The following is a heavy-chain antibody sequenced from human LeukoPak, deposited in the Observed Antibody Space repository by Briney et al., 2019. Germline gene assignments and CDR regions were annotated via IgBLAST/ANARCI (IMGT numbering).Heavy chain of an antibody. Sequence: GGSLRLSCAASGFTVSSNYMSWVRQAPGKGLEWVSAISGSGGSTYYADSVKGRSTISRDNSKNTLYLQMNSLRAEDTAVYYCAKPAVAVGYYFDYWGQGTLVTVSS. CDR1: GFTVSSNY. J-gene: IGHJ4*02. D-gene: IGHD6-19*01. CDR2: ISGSGGST. CDR3: AKPAVAVGYYFDY. V-gene: IGHV3-23*01.